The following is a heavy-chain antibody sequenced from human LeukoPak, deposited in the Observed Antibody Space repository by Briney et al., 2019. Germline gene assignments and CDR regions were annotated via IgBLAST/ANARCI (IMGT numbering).Heavy chain of an antibody. CDR1: GGTFSSYA. J-gene: IGHJ5*02. D-gene: IGHD2-15*01. Sequence: ASVKVSCKATGGTFSSYAISWVRQAPGQGLEWMGGIIPIFGTANYAQKFQGRVTITTDESTSTAYMELSSLRSEDTAVYYCAREGRYCSGGSCYSAQYNWFDPWGQGTLVTVSS. CDR2: IIPIFGTA. V-gene: IGHV1-69*05. CDR3: AREGRYCSGGSCYSAQYNWFDP.